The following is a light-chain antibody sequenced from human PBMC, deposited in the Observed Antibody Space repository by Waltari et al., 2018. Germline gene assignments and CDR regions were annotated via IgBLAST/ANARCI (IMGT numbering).Light chain of an antibody. V-gene: IGLV2-23*02. CDR1: SPAVGSYNP. CDR3: CSYAGTRSLVV. J-gene: IGLJ2*01. CDR2: EVS. Sequence: QSALTQPASVSGSPGQSITISCTGTSPAVGSYNPVSWYQQHPGKAPKLMIYEVSKRPSGVSNRFSGSKSGNTASLTISGLHTEDEADYYCCSYAGTRSLVVFGGGTRLTVL.